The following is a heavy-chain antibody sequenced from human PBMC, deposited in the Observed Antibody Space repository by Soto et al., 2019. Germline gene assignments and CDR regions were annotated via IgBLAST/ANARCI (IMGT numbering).Heavy chain of an antibody. V-gene: IGHV1-69*05. CDR3: VRVVAIPGYPDN. CDR2: IVPTVDTS. CDR1: GATFSSYA. J-gene: IGHJ4*02. Sequence: QVQLVQSGAEVRQPASSVKVSCKTSGATFSSYAITWVRQAPGQGLEWMGGIVPTVDTSTYAQKFQGRVMINTDKFTNTVYMELSSLRSDDTAVYYCVRVVAIPGYPDNWGQGTLVTVSS. D-gene: IGHD5-12*01.